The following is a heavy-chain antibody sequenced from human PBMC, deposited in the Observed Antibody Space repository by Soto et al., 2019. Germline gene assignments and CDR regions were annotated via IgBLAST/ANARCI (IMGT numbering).Heavy chain of an antibody. V-gene: IGHV1-3*01. CDR1: GYTFTSYG. Sequence: GASVKVSCKASGYTFTSYGISWVRQAPGQGLEWMGWINAGNGNRKYSQKFQGRVTITRDTSASTAYMELSSLRSEDTAVYYCARGLYNPFDYWGQGTLVTVSS. J-gene: IGHJ4*02. CDR2: INAGNGNR. D-gene: IGHD1-20*01. CDR3: ARGLYNPFDY.